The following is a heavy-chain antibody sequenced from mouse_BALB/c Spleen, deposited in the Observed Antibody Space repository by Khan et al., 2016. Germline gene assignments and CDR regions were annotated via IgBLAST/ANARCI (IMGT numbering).Heavy chain of an antibody. CDR3: ARDYMNYAMDY. CDR2: INPDSSTI. CDR1: GFDFSRYW. D-gene: IGHD2-4*01. V-gene: IGHV4-1*02. J-gene: IGHJ4*01. Sequence: EVQLLESGGGLVQPGGSLKLSCAASGFDFSRYWMSWVRQAPGKGLEWIGEINPDSSTINYMPSLKDKFIISRDNANNTLYLQMSKVRSEDTALYYCARDYMNYAMDYWGQRTSVTVSS.